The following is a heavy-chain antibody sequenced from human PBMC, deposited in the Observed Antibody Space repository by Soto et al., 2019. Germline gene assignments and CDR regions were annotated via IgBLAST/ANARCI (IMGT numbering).Heavy chain of an antibody. CDR3: ARIDDYGDYVTDY. Sequence: VELVESGGGVVQPGGSLRLSCAASGFTFNTHGMHWVRQAPGKGPEWVAVIWYDGSQRYYADFVRGRFTISRDNSQNTLYLQMTSLRAEDTAVYYCARIDDYGDYVTDYWGQGALVTVSS. D-gene: IGHD4-17*01. CDR2: IWYDGSQR. J-gene: IGHJ4*02. CDR1: GFTFNTHG. V-gene: IGHV3-33*01.